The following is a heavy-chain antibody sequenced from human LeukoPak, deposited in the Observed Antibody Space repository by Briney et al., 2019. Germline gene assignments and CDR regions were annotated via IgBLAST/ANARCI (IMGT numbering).Heavy chain of an antibody. Sequence: SSETLSLTCTVSGGSISSYYWSWIRQPPGKGLEWIGYIYYSGSTNYNPSLKSRVTISVDTSKNQFSLKLSSVTAADTAVYYCARIRIAAAGYYFDYWGQGTLVTVSS. CDR1: GGSISSYY. D-gene: IGHD6-13*01. J-gene: IGHJ4*02. CDR2: IYYSGST. V-gene: IGHV4-59*08. CDR3: ARIRIAAAGYYFDY.